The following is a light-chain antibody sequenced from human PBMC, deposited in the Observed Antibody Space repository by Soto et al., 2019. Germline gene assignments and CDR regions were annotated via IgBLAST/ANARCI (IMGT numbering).Light chain of an antibody. CDR3: ASYTSHTTLI. CDR2: DVN. CDR1: SSDIGAYKY. Sequence: QSALTQPASVSGSPGQSITISCTGSSSDIGAYKYVSWYRQVPGKAPKLMINDVNNRPSGVSSRFSGSKSGNTASLAISGLQAEDEADYYCASYTSHTTLIFGGGTKVTVL. V-gene: IGLV2-14*01. J-gene: IGLJ2*01.